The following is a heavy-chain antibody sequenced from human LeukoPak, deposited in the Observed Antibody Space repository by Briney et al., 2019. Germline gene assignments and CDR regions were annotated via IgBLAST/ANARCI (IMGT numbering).Heavy chain of an antibody. D-gene: IGHD6-13*01. CDR2: IIPILGIA. J-gene: IGHJ4*02. CDR1: GGTFSSYA. CDR3: ARENPIAAAGNLDY. Sequence: SVTVSCKASGGTFSSYAISWVRQAPGQGLEWMGRIIPILGIANYAQKFQGRVTITADKSTSTAYMELSSLRSEDTAVYYCARENPIAAAGNLDYWGQGTLVTVSS. V-gene: IGHV1-69*04.